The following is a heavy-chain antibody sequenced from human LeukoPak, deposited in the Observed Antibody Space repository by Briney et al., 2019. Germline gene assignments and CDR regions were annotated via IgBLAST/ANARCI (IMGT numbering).Heavy chain of an antibody. Sequence: SETLSLTCTVSGYSISSGYYWGWIRQPPGKGLEWIGSMYHSGSYYYTPSLKSRVTISIDTSKNQFSLKLSSVTAADTAVYYCAREYSSSSSAFDIWGQGTMVTVSS. J-gene: IGHJ3*02. D-gene: IGHD6-6*01. V-gene: IGHV4-38-2*02. CDR3: AREYSSSSSAFDI. CDR2: MYHSGSY. CDR1: GYSISSGYY.